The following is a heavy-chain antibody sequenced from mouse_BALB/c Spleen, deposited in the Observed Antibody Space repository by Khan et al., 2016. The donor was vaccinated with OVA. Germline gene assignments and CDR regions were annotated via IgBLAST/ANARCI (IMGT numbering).Heavy chain of an antibody. J-gene: IGHJ2*01. CDR1: GFSLTSYG. CDR2: IWAGGSN. Sequence: VELVESGPGLVAPSQSLSITCTVSGFSLTSYGVHWVRQPPGKGLEWLGVIWAGGSNNYNSALMSRLSIIKANSKVQVFLKMNSLQTDDTAIDYCARLEDIWGQGTTLTVSS. D-gene: IGHD1-3*01. V-gene: IGHV2-9*02. CDR3: ARLEDI.